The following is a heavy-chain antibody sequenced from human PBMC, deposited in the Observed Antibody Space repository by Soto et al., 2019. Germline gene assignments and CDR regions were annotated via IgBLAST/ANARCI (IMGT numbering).Heavy chain of an antibody. D-gene: IGHD1-1*01. Sequence: PGGSLRLSCAASGFTFSSYAMSWVRQAPGKGLEWVSAISGSGGSTYYADSVKGRFTISRDNSKNTLYLQMNSQRAEDTAVYYCATKTGAGRSPYGMDVWGQGTTVTVSS. CDR2: ISGSGGST. V-gene: IGHV3-23*01. CDR3: ATKTGAGRSPYGMDV. J-gene: IGHJ6*02. CDR1: GFTFSSYA.